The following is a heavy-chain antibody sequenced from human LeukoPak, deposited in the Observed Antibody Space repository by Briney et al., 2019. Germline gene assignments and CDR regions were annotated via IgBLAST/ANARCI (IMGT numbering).Heavy chain of an antibody. J-gene: IGHJ4*02. D-gene: IGHD1-26*01. Sequence: ASVKVSCKASGYTFSDYYIHWVQQAPGKGLEWMGQIDPENGETIYAERFLGRITITADTSIDTAYLELTILSSDDTAVYYCVIVEWELSFDYWGQGTLVTVSS. CDR2: IDPENGET. V-gene: IGHV1-69-2*01. CDR3: VIVEWELSFDY. CDR1: GYTFSDYY.